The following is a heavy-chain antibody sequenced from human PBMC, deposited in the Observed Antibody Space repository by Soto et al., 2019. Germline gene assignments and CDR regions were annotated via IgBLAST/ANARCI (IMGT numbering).Heavy chain of an antibody. CDR2: IIPILGIA. CDR3: ARGGCCSSTSCYGCYYGMDV. J-gene: IGHJ6*02. CDR1: GGTFSSYT. D-gene: IGHD2-2*01. V-gene: IGHV1-69*02. Sequence: QVQLVQSGAEVKKPGSSVKVSCKASGGTFSSYTISWVRQAPGQGLEWMGRIIPILGIANYAKKFQGRVTITEDKSTSTAYMELSSLRSEDTAVYYCARGGCCSSTSCYGCYYGMDVWGQGTTVTVSS.